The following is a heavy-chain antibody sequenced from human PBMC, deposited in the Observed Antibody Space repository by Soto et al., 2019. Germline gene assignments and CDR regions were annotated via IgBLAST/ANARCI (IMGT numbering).Heavy chain of an antibody. V-gene: IGHV1-18*01. Sequence: ASVKVSCKASGYTFTSFGISWVRQAPGQGLEWMGWISAYNGNTNYAQKLQGRVTMTTDTSTSTAYMELRSLRSDDTAVYYCARDFTDETGDSGYDDFDFTGQGALVTVRS. J-gene: IGHJ4*02. D-gene: IGHD5-12*01. CDR1: GYTFTSFG. CDR3: ARDFTDETGDSGYDDFDF. CDR2: ISAYNGNT.